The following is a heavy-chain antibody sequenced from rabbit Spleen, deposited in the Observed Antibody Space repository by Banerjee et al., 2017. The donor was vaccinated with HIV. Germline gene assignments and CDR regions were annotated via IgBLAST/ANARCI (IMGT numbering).Heavy chain of an antibody. D-gene: IGHD6-1*01. V-gene: IGHV1S7*01. CDR2: IDPVFGSA. CDR3: AKTYTAGTGYGYGVLDL. CDR1: GFDFTSYY. J-gene: IGHJ3*01. Sequence: QLKESGGGLVQPGGSLKLSCKASGFDFTSYYMSWVRQAPGKGLEWIGYIDPVFGSAYYASWVNGRFSISRENTQNTVSLQLNSLTAADTATYFCAKTYTAGTGYGYGVLDLWGPGTLVTVS.